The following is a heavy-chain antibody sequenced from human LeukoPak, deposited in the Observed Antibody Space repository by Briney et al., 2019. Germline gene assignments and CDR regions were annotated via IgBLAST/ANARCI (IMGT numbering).Heavy chain of an antibody. CDR3: ARYIETPRRDLDY. D-gene: IGHD4-23*01. CDR1: GSTLSSYW. CDR2: IKQDGSEK. J-gene: IGHJ4*02. V-gene: IGHV3-7*01. Sequence: GGSLRLSCEASGSTLSSYWMSWVRQAPGKGLEWVARIKQDGSEKHYMDSVKGRFTISRDNAQNSLYLQMNTLRAEDTAVYYCARYIETPRRDLDYWGQGSLVTVSS.